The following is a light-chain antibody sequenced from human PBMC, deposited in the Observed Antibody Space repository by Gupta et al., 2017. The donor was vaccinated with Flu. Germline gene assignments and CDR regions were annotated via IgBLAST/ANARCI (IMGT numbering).Light chain of an antibody. J-gene: IGKJ2*01. Sequence: ERATLSCRASQNIGDKLVWYQHRPGQAPRLLITGASTRATGIPDRFSGSGFGTDFTLTISSLQSEDSAVYYCQQYHYWPPYTFGQGTTLDIK. CDR2: GAS. CDR1: QNIGDK. V-gene: IGKV3-15*01. CDR3: QQYHYWPPYT.